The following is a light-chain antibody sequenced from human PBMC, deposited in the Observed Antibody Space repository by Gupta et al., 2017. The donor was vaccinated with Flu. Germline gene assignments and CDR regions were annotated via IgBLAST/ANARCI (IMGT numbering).Light chain of an antibody. V-gene: IGLV1-40*01. Sequence: QSVLTQPPSVSGAPGQRVTLSCAGSSSNIGAGYDVHWYQQLPGTAPQLLIYGYTKRPSGVPDRFSGSKSDTSASLAITGLQAEDEADYYCQSYDSSLSGPVFGGGTKLSVL. CDR1: SSNIGAGYD. CDR2: GYT. J-gene: IGLJ2*01. CDR3: QSYDSSLSGPV.